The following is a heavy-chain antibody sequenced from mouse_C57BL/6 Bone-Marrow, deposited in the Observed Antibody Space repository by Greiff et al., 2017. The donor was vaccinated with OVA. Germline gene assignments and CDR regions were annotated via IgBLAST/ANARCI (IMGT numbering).Heavy chain of an antibody. D-gene: IGHD2-4*01. CDR3: AREGALSMRLRRGYYFDY. J-gene: IGHJ2*01. V-gene: IGHV5-16*01. CDR2: INYDGSCT. Sequence: EVMLVESEGGLVQPGSSMKLSCTASGFTFSDYYMAWVRQVPEKGLEWVANINYDGSCTYYLDSLKSRFIISRDNAKNILYLQMSSLKSEDTATYYWAREGALSMRLRRGYYFDYCGQGTTLTVSS. CDR1: GFTFSDYY.